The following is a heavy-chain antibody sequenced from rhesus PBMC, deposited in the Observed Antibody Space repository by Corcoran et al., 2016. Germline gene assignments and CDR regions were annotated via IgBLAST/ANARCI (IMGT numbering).Heavy chain of an antibody. CDR3: GRHPFPYGSLDV. Sequence: QLQLQESGPRLVQPSETLSLTCAVSGDSIRSYHLCPWLRQSPGKGLEWIGNIGVCLGGAYYNPSLKSRVTISKDTSKNQFFLKLNSMTAEDTAVYHCGRHPFPYGSLDVWGRGILVTVSS. V-gene: IGHV4-65*02. J-gene: IGHJ5-2*02. CDR2: IGVCLGGA. D-gene: IGHD3-9*01. CDR1: GDSIRSYHL.